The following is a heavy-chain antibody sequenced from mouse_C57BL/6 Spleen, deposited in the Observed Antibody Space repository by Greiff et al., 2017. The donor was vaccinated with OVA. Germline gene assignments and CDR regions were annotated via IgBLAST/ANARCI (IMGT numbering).Heavy chain of an antibody. J-gene: IGHJ3*01. V-gene: IGHV5-17*01. Sequence: DVMLVESGGGLVKPGGSLKLSCAASGFTFSDYGMHWVRQAPEEGLEWVAYISSGSSTIYYADTVKGRFTISRDNAKNTLFLQLTCLRSEDTDMYYCASDPFAYWGQGTLVTVSA. CDR2: ISSGSSTI. CDR1: GFTFSDYG. CDR3: ASDPFAY.